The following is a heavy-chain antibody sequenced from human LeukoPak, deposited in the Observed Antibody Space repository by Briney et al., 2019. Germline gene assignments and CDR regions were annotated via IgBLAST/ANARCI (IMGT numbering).Heavy chain of an antibody. V-gene: IGHV1-69*13. Sequence: GASVKVSCKASGGTFSGYAISWVRQAPGQGLEWMGGIIPIFGTANYAQKFQGRVTITADGSTSTAYMELSSLRSEDTAVYYCARDRLGETETYFDYWGQGTLVTVSS. CDR3: ARDRLGETETYFDY. CDR2: IIPIFGTA. D-gene: IGHD2-21*02. J-gene: IGHJ4*02. CDR1: GGTFSGYA.